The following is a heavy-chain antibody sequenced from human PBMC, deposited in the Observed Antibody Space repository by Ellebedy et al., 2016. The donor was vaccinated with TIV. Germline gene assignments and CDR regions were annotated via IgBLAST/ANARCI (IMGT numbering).Heavy chain of an antibody. Sequence: SVKVSCXASGYTFTGYYMHWVRQAPGQGLEWMGGIIPIFGTANYAQKFQGRVTITADESTSTAYMELSSLRSEDTAVYYCARSVPYWFDPWGQGTLVTVSS. CDR1: GYTFTGYY. CDR3: ARSVPYWFDP. J-gene: IGHJ5*02. CDR2: IIPIFGTA. D-gene: IGHD1-1*01. V-gene: IGHV1-69*13.